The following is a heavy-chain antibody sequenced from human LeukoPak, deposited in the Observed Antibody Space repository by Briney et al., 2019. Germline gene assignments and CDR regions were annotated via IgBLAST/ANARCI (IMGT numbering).Heavy chain of an antibody. CDR1: GYTLTELS. V-gene: IGHV1-24*01. CDR2: FDPEDGET. J-gene: IGHJ4*02. Sequence: ASVKVSCKVSGYTLTELSMHWVRQAPGKGLVWMGGFDPEDGETIYAQKFQGRVTMTEDTSTDTAYMELNSLSSEDTAVYYCSSSGVEEWQGLHFWGQGTLVTVSS. D-gene: IGHD3-3*01. CDR3: SSSGVEEWQGLHF.